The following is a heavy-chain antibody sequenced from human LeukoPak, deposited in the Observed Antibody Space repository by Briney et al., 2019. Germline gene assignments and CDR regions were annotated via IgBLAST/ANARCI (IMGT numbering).Heavy chain of an antibody. CDR2: ISGNGDST. CDR1: GFTLSSYA. Sequence: GGSLRLSCAASGFTLSSYAMSWVRQAPGKGLEWVSAISGNGDSTYYADSVKGRLTISRDNSKNTLYLQMNSLRAEDTAVYNCAGGGGSYSLDYGGREPRVTVSS. CDR3: AGGGGSYSLDY. D-gene: IGHD3-10*01. V-gene: IGHV3-23*01. J-gene: IGHJ4*02.